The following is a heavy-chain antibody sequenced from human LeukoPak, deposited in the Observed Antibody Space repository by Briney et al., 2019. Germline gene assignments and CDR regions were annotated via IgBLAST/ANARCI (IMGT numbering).Heavy chain of an antibody. CDR1: GFTFSSYN. Sequence: GGSLRLSCAASGFTFSSYNMNWVRQAPGKGLEWVSYISSSSDTIYYADSVKGRFTISRDNAKNSLSLQMNSLRAEDTAVYYCASARQMIYWGQGTLVTVYS. CDR3: ASARQMIY. V-gene: IGHV3-48*04. D-gene: IGHD3-16*01. CDR2: ISSSSDTI. J-gene: IGHJ4*02.